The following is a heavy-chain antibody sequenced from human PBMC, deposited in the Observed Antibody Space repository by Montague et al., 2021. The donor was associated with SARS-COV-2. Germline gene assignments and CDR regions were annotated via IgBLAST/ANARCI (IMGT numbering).Heavy chain of an antibody. CDR2: IYYSGST. J-gene: IGHJ6*02. CDR1: GGSISSYY. D-gene: IGHD2-15*01. V-gene: IGHV4-59*01. CDR3: ARGDVVVVAANDYYYGMDV. Sequence: SETLSLTCTVSGGSISSYYWSCIRQPPGKGLEWIGYIYYSGSTNHNPSLRSRVTISVDTSKNQFSLKLSSVTAADTAVYYCARGDVVVVAANDYYYGMDVWGQGTTVTVSS.